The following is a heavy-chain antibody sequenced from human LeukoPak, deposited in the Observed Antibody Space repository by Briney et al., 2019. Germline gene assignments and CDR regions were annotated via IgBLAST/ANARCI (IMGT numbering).Heavy chain of an antibody. J-gene: IGHJ4*02. Sequence: GGSLRLSCAASGFTFGSSAMSWVRQAPGKGLEWVSSISGSGSGGSTYYADSVKGRFTISRDNSKNTLYLQMNSLRAEDTAVYYSAKSGYNRFDYWGQGTLVTVSS. CDR3: AKSGYNRFDY. V-gene: IGHV3-23*01. CDR2: ISGSGSGGST. CDR1: GFTFGSSA. D-gene: IGHD5-24*01.